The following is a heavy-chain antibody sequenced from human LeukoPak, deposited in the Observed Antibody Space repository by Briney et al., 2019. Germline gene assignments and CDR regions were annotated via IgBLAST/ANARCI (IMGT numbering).Heavy chain of an antibody. V-gene: IGHV1-24*01. Sequence: GASVKVSCKVSGYTLTELSMHGVRQAPGKGLEWMGGFDPEDGETIYAQKFQGRVTVTEDTSTDTAYMELSSLRSEDTAVYYCATLTATGGAWFDPWGQGTLVTVSS. CDR3: ATLTATGGAWFDP. CDR1: GYTLTELS. J-gene: IGHJ5*02. CDR2: FDPEDGET. D-gene: IGHD7-27*01.